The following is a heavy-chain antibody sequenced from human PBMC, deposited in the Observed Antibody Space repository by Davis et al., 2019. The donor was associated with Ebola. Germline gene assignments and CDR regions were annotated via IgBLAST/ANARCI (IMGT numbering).Heavy chain of an antibody. J-gene: IGHJ3*02. V-gene: IGHV4-61*05. CDR1: GGSISSSSFY. CDR3: ARLLPSGMDAFDI. D-gene: IGHD2-15*01. CDR2: VYQSGTT. Sequence: MPSETLSLTCTVSGGSISSSSFYWSWVRQPPGKGLDWIGYVYQSGTTNYNPSLKSRVTISVDTSKNQFSLKLSSVTAADTAVYYCARLLPSGMDAFDIWGQGTMVTVSS.